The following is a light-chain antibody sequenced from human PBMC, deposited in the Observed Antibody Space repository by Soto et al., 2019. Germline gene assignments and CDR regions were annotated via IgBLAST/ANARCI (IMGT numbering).Light chain of an antibody. V-gene: IGKV2-28*01. CDR3: MQALQTPYT. CDR2: LGF. Sequence: VMTQSPPSLTVTPGEPASISCTTSQRLLHSNGNYFLDWYLQKPGQSPQLLIYLGFNRASGVPDKVSGSGAGPDFTLQSSRVEAEDVGVYYCMQALQTPYTFGQGTRLEIK. J-gene: IGKJ2*01. CDR1: QRLLHSNGNYF.